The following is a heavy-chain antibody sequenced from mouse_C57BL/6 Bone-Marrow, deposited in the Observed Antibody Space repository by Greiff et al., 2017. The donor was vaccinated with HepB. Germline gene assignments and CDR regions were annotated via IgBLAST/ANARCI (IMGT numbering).Heavy chain of an antibody. CDR3: ARPLPNYYGSSSYYFDY. J-gene: IGHJ2*01. V-gene: IGHV4-1*01. D-gene: IGHD1-1*01. CDR2: INPDSSTI. CDR1: GIDFSRYW. Sequence: EVKLLESGGGLVQPGGSLKLSCAASGIDFSRYWMSWVRRAPGKGLEWIGEINPDSSTINYAPSLKDKFIISRDNAKNTLYLQMSKVRSEDTALYYCARPLPNYYGSSSYYFDYWGQGTTLTVSS.